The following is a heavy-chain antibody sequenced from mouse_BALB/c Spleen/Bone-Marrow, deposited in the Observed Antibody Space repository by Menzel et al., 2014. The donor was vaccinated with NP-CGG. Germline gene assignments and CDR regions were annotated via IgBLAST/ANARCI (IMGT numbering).Heavy chain of an antibody. CDR1: GYTFTSYV. D-gene: IGHD5-1-1*01. CDR3: ARGSLYLFAY. V-gene: IGHV1-14*01. CDR2: INPYNDGT. Sequence: VHVKQSGPELVKPGASVKMSCKASGYTFTSYVMHWVKQKPGQGLEWIGYINPYNDGTKYSEKFKGKATLTSDKSSSTAYMELSSLTSEDSAVYYCARGSLYLFAYWGQGTLVTVSA. J-gene: IGHJ3*01.